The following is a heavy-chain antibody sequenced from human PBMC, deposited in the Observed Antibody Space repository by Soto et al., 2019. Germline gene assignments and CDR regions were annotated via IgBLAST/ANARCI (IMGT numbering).Heavy chain of an antibody. Sequence: GESLKISCKGSGYNFNYWIGWVRQMPGKGLEWMGIINPGDSDTRYNPYFQGQVTFSVDKSISTAYLQWGSLKASDTAIYYCARKTDGGRFDYWGQGTLVTVSS. CDR3: ARKTDGGRFDY. J-gene: IGHJ4*02. CDR1: GYNFNYW. V-gene: IGHV5-51*01. CDR2: INPGDSDT. D-gene: IGHD2-15*01.